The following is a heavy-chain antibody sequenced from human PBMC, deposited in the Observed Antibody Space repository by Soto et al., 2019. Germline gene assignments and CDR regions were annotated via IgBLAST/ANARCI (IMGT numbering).Heavy chain of an antibody. D-gene: IGHD2-2*02. J-gene: IGHJ4*02. CDR3: ARLPGRGPGAAIQHQGY. V-gene: IGHV4-30-2*01. Sequence: SETLSLTCAVSGGSISSGGYSWSWIRQPPGKGLEWIGYIYHSGSTYYNPSLKSRVTISVDRPKNQFSLKLSSVTAADTAVYYCARLPGRGPGAAIQHQGYWGQGTLVTVSS. CDR1: GGSISSGGYS. CDR2: IYHSGST.